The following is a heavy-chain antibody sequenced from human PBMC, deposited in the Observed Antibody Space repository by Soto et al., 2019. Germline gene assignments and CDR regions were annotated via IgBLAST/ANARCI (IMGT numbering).Heavy chain of an antibody. J-gene: IGHJ4*02. CDR3: VHSKYTDFWSGYYSFYFDC. D-gene: IGHD3-3*01. CDR2: IYWNDDK. Sequence: QITLKESGPTQVKPTQTLTLTCTFSGFSLSTSGEGVGWIRQPPGKALEWLALIYWNDDKPYSPSLKNRLTVTKDASNNQVVRTKTNMDPVDTATYYCVHSKYTDFWSGYYSFYFDCWGQGTLVTVSS. CDR1: GFSLSTSGEG. V-gene: IGHV2-5*01.